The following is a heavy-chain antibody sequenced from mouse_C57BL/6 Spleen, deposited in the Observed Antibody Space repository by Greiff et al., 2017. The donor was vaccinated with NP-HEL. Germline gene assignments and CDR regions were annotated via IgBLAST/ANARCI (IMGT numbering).Heavy chain of an antibody. CDR2: LDPANGNT. CDR1: GFNIKNTY. CDR3: ATPYDYDGAWFAY. D-gene: IGHD2-4*01. V-gene: IGHV14-3*01. J-gene: IGHJ3*01. Sequence: VQLQQSVAELVRPGASVKLSCTASGFNIKNTYMHWVKQRPEQGLEWIGRLDPANGNTKYAPKFQGKATITADTSSNTAYLQLSSLTSEDTAIYYCATPYDYDGAWFAYWGQGTLVTVSA.